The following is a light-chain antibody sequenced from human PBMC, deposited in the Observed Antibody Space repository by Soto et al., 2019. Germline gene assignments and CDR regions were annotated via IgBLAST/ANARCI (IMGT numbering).Light chain of an antibody. CDR1: HIVSSSS. CDR2: GAS. CDR3: QQYGSSLTWT. J-gene: IGKJ1*01. Sequence: EIVLTQSPCTLSLSTGERATLSCRASHIVSSSSLAWYQKKPGQAPRLLIYGASSRAAGIPDRFSGSGSGTDFTLTISRLEPEDFAVYYCQQYGSSLTWTFGQGTKV. V-gene: IGKV3-20*01.